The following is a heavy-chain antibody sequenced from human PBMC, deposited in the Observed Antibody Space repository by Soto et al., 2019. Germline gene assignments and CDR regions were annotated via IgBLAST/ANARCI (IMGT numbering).Heavy chain of an antibody. Sequence: ASETLSLTCAVSSGSISSSNWWSWVRQPPGKGLEWIGEIYHSGSTNYNPSLKSRVTISVDKSKNQFSLKLSSVTAADTAVYYWARPISWYGGGAIPYNCFDPGGQGTLVTVSS. J-gene: IGHJ5*02. D-gene: IGHD6-13*01. V-gene: IGHV4-4*02. CDR1: SGSISSSNW. CDR2: IYHSGST. CDR3: ARPISWYGGGAIPYNCFDP.